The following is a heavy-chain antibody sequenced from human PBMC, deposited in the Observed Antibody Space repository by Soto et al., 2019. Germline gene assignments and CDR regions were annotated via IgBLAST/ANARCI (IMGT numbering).Heavy chain of an antibody. D-gene: IGHD2-8*02. CDR2: IYHSGRT. CDR3: ATRRSSGPS. Sequence: QVQLQESGPGLVEPAWTLSLTCTVSGESITSGWWTWVRQPPGKGLEWIGAIYHSGRTNYNPSLKNRVTISVDKSNDQFSLKLSSVTAADTAIYYCATRRSSGPSWGPGTLVNISS. V-gene: IGHV4-4*02. CDR1: GESITSGW. J-gene: IGHJ5*02.